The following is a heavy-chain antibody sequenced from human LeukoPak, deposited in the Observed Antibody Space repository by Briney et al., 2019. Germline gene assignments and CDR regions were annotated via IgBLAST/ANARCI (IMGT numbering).Heavy chain of an antibody. CDR1: GFTFSSYE. V-gene: IGHV3-48*03. CDR2: ISSSGSTI. Sequence: GGSLRLSCAASGFTFSSYEMNWVRQAPGKGLEWVSYISSSGSTIYYADSVKGRFTISRDNAKNSLYLQMNSLRAEDTAVYYCARGLNREGMGIWGQGTMVTVSS. J-gene: IGHJ3*02. CDR3: ARGLNREGMGI. D-gene: IGHD3-10*01.